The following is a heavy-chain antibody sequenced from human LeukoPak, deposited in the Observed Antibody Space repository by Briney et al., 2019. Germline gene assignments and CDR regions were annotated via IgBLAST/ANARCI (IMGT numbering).Heavy chain of an antibody. CDR1: GGSFSTYY. CDR2: IYYSGST. Sequence: SETLSLTCTVSGGSFSTYYWSWIRQPPGKGLEWIGYIYYSGSTDNNPSLKSRVTMSLDTSKNQFSLKLSSVTAADTAVYYCARAVISFGAAVAKGFDCWGQGTLVTVSS. CDR3: ARAVISFGAAVAKGFDC. D-gene: IGHD3-16*01. J-gene: IGHJ4*02. V-gene: IGHV4-59*01.